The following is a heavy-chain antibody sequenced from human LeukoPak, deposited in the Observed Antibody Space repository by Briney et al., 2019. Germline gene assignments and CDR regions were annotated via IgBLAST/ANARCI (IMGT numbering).Heavy chain of an antibody. CDR2: INAGNGNT. CDR1: GYTFTSYA. J-gene: IGHJ4*02. CDR3: ARIGYYDSSGYPPFDY. D-gene: IGHD3-22*01. Sequence: ASVTVSCKASGYTFTSYAMHWVRQAPGQRLEWMGWINAGNGNTKYSQKFQGRVTITRDTSASTAYMELSSLRSEDTAVYYCARIGYYDSSGYPPFDYWGQGTLVTVSS. V-gene: IGHV1-3*01.